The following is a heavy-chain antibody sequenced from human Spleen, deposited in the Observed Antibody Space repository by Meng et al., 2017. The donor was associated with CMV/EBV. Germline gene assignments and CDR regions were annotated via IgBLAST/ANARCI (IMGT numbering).Heavy chain of an antibody. D-gene: IGHD6-6*01. J-gene: IGHJ4*02. V-gene: IGHV4-34*01. CDR1: GGSFSGYY. CDR3: ARVGISSSEGY. CDR2: INHSGST. Sequence: SETLSLTCAVYGGSFSGYYWSWIRQPPGKGLEWIGEINHSGSTNYNPSLKSRVTILVDTSKNQFSLKLSSVTAADTAMYYCARVGISSSEGYWGQGTLVTVSS.